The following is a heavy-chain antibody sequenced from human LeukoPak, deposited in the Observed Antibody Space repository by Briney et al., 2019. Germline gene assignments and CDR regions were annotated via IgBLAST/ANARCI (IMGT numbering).Heavy chain of an antibody. CDR1: GLSFNSCG. CDR2: ISSDGSNK. Sequence: GGSLRLSCAASGLSFNSCGMHWVRQAPDKGLEWVAVISSDGSNKYYADSVKGRFTVSRDNSKNTLSLQMNSLRTEDTAVFYCAKGSGGSGSFYNHFDCWGQGTLVTVSS. CDR3: AKGSGGSGSFYNHFDC. D-gene: IGHD3-10*01. J-gene: IGHJ4*02. V-gene: IGHV3-30*18.